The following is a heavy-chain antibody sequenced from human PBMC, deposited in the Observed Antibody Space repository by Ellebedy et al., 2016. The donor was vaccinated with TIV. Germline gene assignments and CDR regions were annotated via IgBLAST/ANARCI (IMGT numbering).Heavy chain of an antibody. J-gene: IGHJ4*02. CDR1: GLSVSTNY. D-gene: IGHD5-18*01. V-gene: IGHV3-53*01. CDR2: LYGGGNA. CDR3: AKDRDGYSYGYVGDYFDY. Sequence: GESLKISCAVSGLSVSTNYMSWVRQAPGKGLEWVSVLYGGGNAFYADSVKGRFTISRDNSKNTLYLQMNSLRAEDTAVYYCAKDRDGYSYGYVGDYFDYWGQGTLVTVSS.